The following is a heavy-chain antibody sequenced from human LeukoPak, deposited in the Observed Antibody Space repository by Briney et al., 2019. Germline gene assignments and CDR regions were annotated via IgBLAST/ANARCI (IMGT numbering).Heavy chain of an antibody. CDR1: GFTFSTST. J-gene: IGHJ5*02. CDR2: IGGSSDKI. D-gene: IGHD4/OR15-4a*01. CDR3: VRIPNSANFPNWFDP. Sequence: GGSLRLSCAASGFTFSTSTMNWVRQAPGKGLEWMSSIGGSSDKIYYADSVKGRFTISRDNAKDSLYLQMNSLRAEDTAMYYCVRIPNSANFPNWFDPWGQGTLVTVSS. V-gene: IGHV3-21*01.